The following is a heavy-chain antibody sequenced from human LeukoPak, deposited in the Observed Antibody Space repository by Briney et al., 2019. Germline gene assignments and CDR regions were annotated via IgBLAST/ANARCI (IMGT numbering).Heavy chain of an antibody. D-gene: IGHD1-1*01. V-gene: IGHV4-34*01. CDR3: ARGPTISETGYFDY. CDR1: GGSFSTYY. J-gene: IGHJ4*03. Sequence: SETLSLTCAVYGGSFSTYYWSWVRQSSGKGLEWMAEINHRGDTNYNPSVKSRVTISVDTSKNQFSLKVRSLTAADTAVYYCARGPTISETGYFDYWGQGTLVTVSS. CDR2: INHRGDT.